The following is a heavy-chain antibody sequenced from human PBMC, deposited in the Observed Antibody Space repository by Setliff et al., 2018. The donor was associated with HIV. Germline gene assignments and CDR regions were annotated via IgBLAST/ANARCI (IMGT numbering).Heavy chain of an antibody. V-gene: IGHV4-34*01. Sequence: PSETLSLTCAVYGGSFSNYYWSWIRQPPGEGLEWIGEINHSGSTNSNPSLKSRVTISVDPSKNQFSLKLSSVTAADTAMYYCARGRVDIVVTDYLDVWGKGTTVTVSS. CDR3: ARGRVDIVVTDYLDV. CDR1: GGSFSNYY. CDR2: INHSGST. J-gene: IGHJ6*03. D-gene: IGHD5-12*01.